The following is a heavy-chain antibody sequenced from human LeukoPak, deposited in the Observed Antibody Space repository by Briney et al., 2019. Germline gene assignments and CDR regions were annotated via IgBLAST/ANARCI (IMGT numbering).Heavy chain of an antibody. CDR2: IYTSGST. J-gene: IGHJ6*03. V-gene: IGHV4-4*07. D-gene: IGHD3-10*01. CDR1: GGSISSYY. CDR3: ARDLVSYYGSGNYYYYMDV. Sequence: PSETLSLTCTVSGGSISSYYWSWIRQPAGRGLEWIGRIYTSGSTNYNPSLKSRVTMSVDTSKNQFSLKLSSVTAADTAVYYCARDLVSYYGSGNYYYYMDVWGKGTTVTISS.